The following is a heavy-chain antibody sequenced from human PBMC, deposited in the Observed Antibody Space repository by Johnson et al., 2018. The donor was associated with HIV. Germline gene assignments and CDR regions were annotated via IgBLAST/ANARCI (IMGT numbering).Heavy chain of an antibody. CDR1: GFTFTNYW. D-gene: IGHD5-24*01. Sequence: EVQLVESGGGFVQPGGSLRLSCEASGFTFTNYWIYWVRQAPGKGLVFVSRINNDGSATTYADSAKGRFTISRDKDKSTLFLQMNSMRAEDTAVYYCGSGGNNHAFDIWGQGTMVTVSS. CDR3: GSGGNNHAFDI. V-gene: IGHV3-74*01. CDR2: INNDGSAT. J-gene: IGHJ3*02.